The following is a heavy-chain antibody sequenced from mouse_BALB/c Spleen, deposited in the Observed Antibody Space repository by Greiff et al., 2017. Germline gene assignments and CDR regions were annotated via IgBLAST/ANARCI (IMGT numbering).Heavy chain of an antibody. CDR1: GYSFTGYY. J-gene: IGHJ2*01. Sequence: VHVKQSGPDLVKPGASVKISCKASGYSFTGYYMHWVKQSHGKSLEWIGRVNPNNGGTSYNQKFKGKAILTVDKSSSTAYMELRSLTSEDSAVYYCAREEGSSPSFDYWGQGTTLTVSS. V-gene: IGHV1-26*01. CDR3: AREEGSSPSFDY. D-gene: IGHD1-1*01. CDR2: VNPNNGGT.